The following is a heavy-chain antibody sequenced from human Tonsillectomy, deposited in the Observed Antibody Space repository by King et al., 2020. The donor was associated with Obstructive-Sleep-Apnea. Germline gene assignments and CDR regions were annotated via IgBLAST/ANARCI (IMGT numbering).Heavy chain of an antibody. CDR1: GFTFSSYP. CDR2: ISYDGSNK. D-gene: IGHD6-13*01. CDR3: ARGRGSWSFDY. V-gene: IGHV3-30-3*01. J-gene: IGHJ4*02. Sequence: VQLVESGGGVVQPGRSLRLSCAASGFTFSSYPMHRVRQAPGKGLEWVAIISYDGSNKYYADSVKGRFTISRDNSKNTLNLQMNDLRAEDTAVYYCARGRGSWSFDYWGQGTLVTVSS.